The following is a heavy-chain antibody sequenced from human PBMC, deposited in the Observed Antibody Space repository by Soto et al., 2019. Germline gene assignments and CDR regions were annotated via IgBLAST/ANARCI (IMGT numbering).Heavy chain of an antibody. CDR2: INAGNGNT. J-gene: IGHJ5*02. Sequence: ASVKVSCKASGFTFTAYAMHWVRQAPGQRLEWMGWINAGNGNTKYSQKFQGRVTITRDTSASTAYMELSSLQSEDTAVYYCARDNGGTTMARENWFDPWGQGTLVTVSS. CDR1: GFTFTAYA. D-gene: IGHD1-1*01. V-gene: IGHV1-3*01. CDR3: ARDNGGTTMARENWFDP.